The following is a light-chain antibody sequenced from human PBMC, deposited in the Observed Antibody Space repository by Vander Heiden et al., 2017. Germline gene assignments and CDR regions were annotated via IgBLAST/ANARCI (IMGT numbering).Light chain of an antibody. J-gene: IGLJ3*02. CDR1: TTNIENND. Sequence: QSVLTQPPSTFGTPGQRVTFSCSGSTTNIENNDVYWYQKLPGTAPKIVIYRDNQRPSGISDRFSGSKSGTSASLAISGLRSEDEADYYCATWDDSLSSWVFGGGTGLTVL. CDR2: RDN. V-gene: IGLV1-47*01. CDR3: ATWDDSLSSWV.